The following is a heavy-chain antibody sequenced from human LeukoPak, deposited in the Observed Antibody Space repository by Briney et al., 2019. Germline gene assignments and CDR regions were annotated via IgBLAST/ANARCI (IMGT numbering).Heavy chain of an antibody. CDR3: ARGERDCSSTSCIRIYGMDV. D-gene: IGHD2-2*01. CDR1: GFTFSSYS. CDR2: ISSSSSYI. V-gene: IGHV3-21*01. J-gene: IGHJ6*02. Sequence: GGSLRLSCAASGFTFSSYSMNWVRQAPGKGLEWVSSISSSSSYIYYADSVKGRFTISRNNAKNQLYLQMNSLRAEDTAVYYCARGERDCSSTSCIRIYGMDVWGQGTTVTVSS.